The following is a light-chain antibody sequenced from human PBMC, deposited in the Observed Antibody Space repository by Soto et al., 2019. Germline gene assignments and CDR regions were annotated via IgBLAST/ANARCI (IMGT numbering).Light chain of an antibody. CDR2: EVS. CDR3: TSYTSGTTLDV. V-gene: IGLV2-14*01. J-gene: IGLJ1*01. Sequence: QSALTQPASVSGSPGQSITISCTGTFSDVGGYNYVSXXXXXXXXXXXLIIYEVSNRPSGVSNRFSGSKSGHTASLTISGLQSEDEADYFCTSYTSGTTLDVFGTGTKVTVL. CDR1: FSDVGGYNY.